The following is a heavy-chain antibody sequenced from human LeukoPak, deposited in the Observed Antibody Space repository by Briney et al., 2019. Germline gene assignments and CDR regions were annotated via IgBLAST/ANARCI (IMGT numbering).Heavy chain of an antibody. CDR3: ARDQRADYASGTYYFYYYFGMDV. V-gene: IGHV3-30-3*01. CDR2: ISYDGSNK. D-gene: IGHD3-10*01. CDR1: GFTFSSYA. J-gene: IGHJ6*02. Sequence: PGRSLRLSCAASGFTFSSYAMHWVRQAPGKGLEWVAVISYDGSNKYYADSVKGRFTISRDNAKNSLFLQMDSLRAEDTAVYFCARDQRADYASGTYYFYYYFGMDVWGQGTTVTVSS.